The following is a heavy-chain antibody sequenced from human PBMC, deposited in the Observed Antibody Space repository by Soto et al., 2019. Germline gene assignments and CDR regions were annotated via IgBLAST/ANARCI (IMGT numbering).Heavy chain of an antibody. CDR1: GGSVSSGSYY. CDR2: IYYSGST. V-gene: IGHV4-39*01. Sequence: PSETLSLTCTVSGGSVSSGSYYWSWIRQPPGKGLEWIGSIYYSGSTYYRPSLKSRVTISVDTSKNQFSLKLSSVTAADTAVYYCARQVPAAIRLGWFDPWGQGTLVTVSS. D-gene: IGHD2-2*02. J-gene: IGHJ5*02. CDR3: ARQVPAAIRLGWFDP.